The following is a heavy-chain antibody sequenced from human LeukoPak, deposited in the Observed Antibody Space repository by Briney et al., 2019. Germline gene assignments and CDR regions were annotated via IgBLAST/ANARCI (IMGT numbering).Heavy chain of an antibody. V-gene: IGHV3-15*04. Sequence: GGSLRLSCAASGFTFSDAWMSWVRQIPGKGLEWVGRIESKTDGGTTDYAAPVKGRFTISRDGSTNTLYLQMNSLKSEDTAVYYCTTYGSGRKFDYWGQGILVTVSS. D-gene: IGHD3-10*01. J-gene: IGHJ4*02. CDR3: TTYGSGRKFDY. CDR1: GFTFSDAW. CDR2: IESKTDGGTT.